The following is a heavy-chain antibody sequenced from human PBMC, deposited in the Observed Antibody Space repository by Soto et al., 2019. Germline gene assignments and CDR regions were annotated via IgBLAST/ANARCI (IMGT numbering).Heavy chain of an antibody. CDR1: GFTFSSYG. Sequence: HPGGSLRLSCAASGFTFSSYGMHWVRQAPGKGLEWVAVISYDGSNKYYADSVKGRFTISRDNSKNTLCLQMNSLRAEDTAVYYCAKDTVSYGDYVHYFDYWGQGTLVTVSS. CDR3: AKDTVSYGDYVHYFDY. CDR2: ISYDGSNK. J-gene: IGHJ4*02. D-gene: IGHD4-17*01. V-gene: IGHV3-30*18.